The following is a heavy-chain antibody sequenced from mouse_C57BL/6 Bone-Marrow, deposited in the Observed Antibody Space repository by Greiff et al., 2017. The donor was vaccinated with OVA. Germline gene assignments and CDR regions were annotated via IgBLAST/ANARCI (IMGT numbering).Heavy chain of an antibody. J-gene: IGHJ2*01. CDR2: ISNLAYSI. D-gene: IGHD1-1*01. CDR3: ARVLPPYYFDY. V-gene: IGHV5-15*01. CDR1: GFTFSDYG. Sequence: EVQLVASGGGLVQPGGSLKLSCAASGFTFSDYGMAWVRQAPRTGPEWVAFISNLAYSIYYADTVTGRFPISRENAKNTLYLEMSSLRSEDTAMYYCARVLPPYYFDYWGQGNTPTVAA.